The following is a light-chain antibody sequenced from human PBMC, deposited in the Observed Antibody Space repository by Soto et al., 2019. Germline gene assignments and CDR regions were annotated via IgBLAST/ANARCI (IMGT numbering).Light chain of an antibody. V-gene: IGKV1-39*01. CDR1: QSNSTY. Sequence: DFQMTQSPSSLSASVGDRVTITCRASQSNSTYLNWYQQKVGKAPKLLIYAASSLQRGVPSRFSGSGSGTDFTLTISSLQPEYFATYYCQQSYSTPRTFGQGTKREIK. CDR2: AAS. CDR3: QQSYSTPRT. J-gene: IGKJ2*02.